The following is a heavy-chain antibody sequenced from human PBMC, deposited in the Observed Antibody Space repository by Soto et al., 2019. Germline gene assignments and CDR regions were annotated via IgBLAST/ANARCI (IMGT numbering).Heavy chain of an antibody. V-gene: IGHV4-34*01. CDR2: INHSGST. D-gene: IGHD6-13*01. J-gene: IGHJ4*02. CDR3: ARRRTFPAEYSSSWYHLFDY. CDR1: GGSFSGYY. Sequence: SETLSLTCAVYGGSFSGYYWSWIRQPPGKGLEWIGEINHSGSTNYNPSLKSRVTISVDTSKNQFSLKLSSVTAADTAVYYCARRRTFPAEYSSSWYHLFDYWGQGTLVTVSS.